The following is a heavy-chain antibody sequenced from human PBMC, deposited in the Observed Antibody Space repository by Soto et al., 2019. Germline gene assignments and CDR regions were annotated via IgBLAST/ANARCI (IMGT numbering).Heavy chain of an antibody. CDR1: GYTFTSYA. V-gene: IGHV1-8*01. Sequence: QVQLVQSGAEVKRPGASVKVSCKASGYTFTSYAINWVRQATGQGLEWMGWMNPNSGNTVYAQKFQDRVTMTRNTSISTAYMEMSSPRSEDTAVYYCARERNMYGMDVWGQGTTVTVSS. CDR2: MNPNSGNT. D-gene: IGHD1-1*01. J-gene: IGHJ6*01. CDR3: ARERNMYGMDV.